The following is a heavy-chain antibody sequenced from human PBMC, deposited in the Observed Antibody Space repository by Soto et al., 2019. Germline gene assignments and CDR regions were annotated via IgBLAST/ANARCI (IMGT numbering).Heavy chain of an antibody. CDR1: GYTFTSYG. CDR2: ISAYNGNT. J-gene: IGHJ6*02. D-gene: IGHD6-6*01. Sequence: ASVNVSCKASGYTFTSYGISWVGQAPGQGLEWMGWISAYNGNTNYAQKLQGRVTMTTDTSTSTAYMELRSLRSDDTAVYYCAREASYRAARPHYYGMDAWGQGTTVTVSS. CDR3: AREASYRAARPHYYGMDA. V-gene: IGHV1-18*01.